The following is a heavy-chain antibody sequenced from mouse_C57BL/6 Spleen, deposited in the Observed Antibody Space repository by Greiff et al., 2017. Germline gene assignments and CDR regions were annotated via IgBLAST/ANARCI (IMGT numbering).Heavy chain of an antibody. Sequence: EVHLVESGPGLVKPSQSLSLTCSVTGYSITSGYYWNWIRQFPGNKLEWMGYISYDGSNNYNPSLKNRISITRDTSKTQFFLKLNSLTTENTATYYCARDPYGNYVYWGQGTTLTVSS. CDR3: ARDPYGNYVY. CDR2: ISYDGSN. D-gene: IGHD2-1*01. V-gene: IGHV3-6*01. J-gene: IGHJ2*01. CDR1: GYSITSGYY.